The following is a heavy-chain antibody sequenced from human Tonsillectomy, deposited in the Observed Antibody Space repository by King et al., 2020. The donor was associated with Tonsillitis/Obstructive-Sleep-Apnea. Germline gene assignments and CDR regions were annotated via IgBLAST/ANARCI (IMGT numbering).Heavy chain of an antibody. CDR2: INHSGST. Sequence: VQLQQWGAGLLKPSETLSLTCAVYGGSFSGYYWSWLRQPPGKGLEWIGEINHSGSTNYNPSLKSRVTISVDTSKNQFSLKLSFVTAADTAVYYCARGYYDFWSGYYTSKTSNNWFDPWGQGTLVTVSS. V-gene: IGHV4-34*01. D-gene: IGHD3-3*01. J-gene: IGHJ5*02. CDR3: ARGYYDFWSGYYTSKTSNNWFDP. CDR1: GGSFSGYY.